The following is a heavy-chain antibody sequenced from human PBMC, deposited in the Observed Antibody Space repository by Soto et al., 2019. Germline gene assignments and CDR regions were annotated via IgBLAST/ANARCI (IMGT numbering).Heavy chain of an antibody. Sequence: PGESLKISCKGSGYSFTSYWISWVRQMPGKGLEWMGRIDPSDSYTNYSPSFQGHVTISADKSISTAYLQWSSLKASDTAMYYCARRYVGYYYYGMDVWGQGTTVTGLL. D-gene: IGHD5-12*01. V-gene: IGHV5-10-1*01. CDR1: GYSFTSYW. CDR2: IDPSDSYT. CDR3: ARRYVGYYYYGMDV. J-gene: IGHJ6*02.